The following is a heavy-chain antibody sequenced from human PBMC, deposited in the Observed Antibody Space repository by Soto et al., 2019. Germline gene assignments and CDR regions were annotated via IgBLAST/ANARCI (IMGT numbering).Heavy chain of an antibody. Sequence: VASVKVSCKASGGTFSSYAISWVRQAPGQGFEWMGWINPKSGGTKYPQKFQGRVTMTRDTSLSTVYMTLTRLTSDDTAVYYCARDLAKGGGSAGFDYWGQGTLVTVSS. CDR3: ARDLAKGGGSAGFDY. J-gene: IGHJ4*02. CDR2: INPKSGGT. D-gene: IGHD1-26*01. CDR1: GGTFSSYA. V-gene: IGHV1-2*02.